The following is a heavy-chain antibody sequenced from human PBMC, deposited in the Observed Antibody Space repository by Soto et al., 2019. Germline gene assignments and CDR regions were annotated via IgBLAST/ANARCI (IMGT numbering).Heavy chain of an antibody. CDR1: GVFISSSSYY. J-gene: IGHJ5*02. Sequence: TPETFSLTCTVSGVFISSSSYYWCWIRHPPGKGLEWIGSIYYSGSTYYNPSLKSRVAISVDTSKNQFSLKLSSVTAADTAVYYCARRFRHIVLVTAARYEGWFDPWGQGTLGTVSS. CDR3: ARRFRHIVLVTAARYEGWFDP. D-gene: IGHD2-2*01. V-gene: IGHV4-39*01. CDR2: IYYSGST.